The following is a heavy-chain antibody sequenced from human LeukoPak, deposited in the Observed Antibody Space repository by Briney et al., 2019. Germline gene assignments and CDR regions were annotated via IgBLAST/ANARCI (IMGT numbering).Heavy chain of an antibody. CDR1: GFTLSRYW. D-gene: IGHD2-2*01. V-gene: IGHV3-74*03. CDR3: ARFGWVPPAHFDH. CDR2: INTDGSST. J-gene: IGHJ4*02. Sequence: GSLRLSCAASGFTLSRYWMHWVRQAPGKGLVWVSCINTDGSSTTYADSVKGRFTISRDNAKNTVYLQINSLRAEDTAVYYCARFGWVPPAHFDHWGQGSLVTVSS.